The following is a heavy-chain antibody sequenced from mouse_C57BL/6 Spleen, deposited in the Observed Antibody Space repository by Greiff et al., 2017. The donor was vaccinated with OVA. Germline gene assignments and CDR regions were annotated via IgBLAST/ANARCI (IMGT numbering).Heavy chain of an antibody. CDR3: ARYLYYYGSSHFDY. J-gene: IGHJ2*01. Sequence: VKLMESGAELVMPGASVKLSCKASGYTFTSYWMHWVKQRPGQGLEWIGEIDPSDSYTNYNQKFKGKSTLTVDKSSSTAYMQLSSLTSEDSAVYYCARYLYYYGSSHFDYWGQGTTLTVSS. D-gene: IGHD1-1*01. V-gene: IGHV1-69*01. CDR1: GYTFTSYW. CDR2: IDPSDSYT.